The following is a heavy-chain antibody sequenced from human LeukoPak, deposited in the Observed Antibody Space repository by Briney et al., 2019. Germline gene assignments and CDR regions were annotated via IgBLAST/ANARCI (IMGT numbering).Heavy chain of an antibody. V-gene: IGHV3-30*04. J-gene: IGHJ4*02. CDR1: GFTFSSYA. CDR3: AKGQEQLATFDY. Sequence: PGRSLRLSCAASGFTFSSYAIHWVRQAPGKGLEWVAVISYDGSNKYYADSVKGRFTISRDNSKNTLYLQMNSLRAEDTAVYYCAKGQEQLATFDYWGQGTLVTVSS. CDR2: ISYDGSNK. D-gene: IGHD6-6*01.